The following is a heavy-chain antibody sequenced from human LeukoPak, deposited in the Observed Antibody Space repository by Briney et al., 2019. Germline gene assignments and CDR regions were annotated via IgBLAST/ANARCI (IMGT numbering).Heavy chain of an antibody. CDR2: ISYDGSNK. CDR1: GFTFSSYG. Sequence: GGSLRLSCAASGFTFSSYGMHWVRQAPGKGLEWVAVISYDGSNKYYADSVKGRFTISRDNSKNTLYLQMNSLRAEDTAVYYCAKDLRYCGGDCPEYYYYYYGMDVWGQGTTVTVSS. D-gene: IGHD2-21*02. J-gene: IGHJ6*02. CDR3: AKDLRYCGGDCPEYYYYYYGMDV. V-gene: IGHV3-30*18.